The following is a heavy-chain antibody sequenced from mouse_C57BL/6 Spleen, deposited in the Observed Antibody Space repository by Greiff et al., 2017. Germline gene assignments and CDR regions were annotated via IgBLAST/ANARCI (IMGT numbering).Heavy chain of an antibody. CDR3: ASITTVVAPFDY. J-gene: IGHJ2*01. V-gene: IGHV1-64*01. CDR2: IHPNSGST. Sequence: VQLQQPGAELVKPGASVKLSCKASGYTFTSYWMHWVKQRPGQGLEWIGMIHPNSGSTNYNEKFKSKATLTVDKSSSTAYMQLGSLTSEDSAVYYCASITTVVAPFDYWGQGTTLTVSS. CDR1: GYTFTSYW. D-gene: IGHD1-1*01.